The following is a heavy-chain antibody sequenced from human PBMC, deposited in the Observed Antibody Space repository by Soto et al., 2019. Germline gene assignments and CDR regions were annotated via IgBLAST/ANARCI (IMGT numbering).Heavy chain of an antibody. D-gene: IGHD6-19*01. CDR3: ARENGIAVAGTYYYYGMDV. J-gene: IGHJ6*02. V-gene: IGHV1-46*01. Sequence: ASLKVSCKASGYTFTSYYMHWVRQAPGQGLEWMGIINPSGGSTSYAQKFQGRVTMTRDTSTSTVYMELSSLRSEDTAVYYCARENGIAVAGTYYYYGMDVWGQGTTVTVSS. CDR1: GYTFTSYY. CDR2: INPSGGST.